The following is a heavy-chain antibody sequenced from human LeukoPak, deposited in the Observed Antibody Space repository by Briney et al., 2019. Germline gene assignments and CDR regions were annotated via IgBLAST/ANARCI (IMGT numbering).Heavy chain of an antibody. J-gene: IGHJ4*02. V-gene: IGHV4-4*07. Sequence: SETLSLTCTVSGGSISSYYWSWIRQPAGKGLEWIGRIYTSGSTNYNPSLKSRVTMSVDTSKNQFSLKLSSVTAADTAVYYCARAYYYDSSGYPSNKYYFDYWGQGTLVTVSS. D-gene: IGHD3-22*01. CDR2: IYTSGST. CDR1: GGSISSYY. CDR3: ARAYYYDSSGYPSNKYYFDY.